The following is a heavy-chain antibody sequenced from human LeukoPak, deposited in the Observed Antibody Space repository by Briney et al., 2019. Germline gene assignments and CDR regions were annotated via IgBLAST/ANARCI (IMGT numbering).Heavy chain of an antibody. J-gene: IGHJ4*02. D-gene: IGHD6-13*01. CDR2: IYHSGST. CDR1: GFTFSEHY. CDR3: ARSRGKYSSRSIDY. V-gene: IGHV4-38-2*01. Sequence: GSLRLSXAASGFTFSEHYMDWVRQTPGKGLEWIGSIYHSGSTYYNPSLKSRVTISVDTSKNQFSLKLSSVTAADTAVYYCARSRGKYSSRSIDYWGQGTLVTVSS.